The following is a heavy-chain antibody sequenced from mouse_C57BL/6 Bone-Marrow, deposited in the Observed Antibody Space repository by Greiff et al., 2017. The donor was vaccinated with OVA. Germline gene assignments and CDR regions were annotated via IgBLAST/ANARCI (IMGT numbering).Heavy chain of an antibody. D-gene: IGHD1-1*01. CDR2: ISSGGSYT. J-gene: IGHJ3*01. CDR1: GFTFSSYG. Sequence: EVKLMESGGDLVKPGGSLKLSCAASGFTFSSYGMSWVRQTPDKRLEWVATISSGGSYTYYPDSVKGRFTISRDNAKNTLYLQMSSLKSEDTAMYYCARHYGSSPAWFAYWGQGTLVTVSA. CDR3: ARHYGSSPAWFAY. V-gene: IGHV5-6*01.